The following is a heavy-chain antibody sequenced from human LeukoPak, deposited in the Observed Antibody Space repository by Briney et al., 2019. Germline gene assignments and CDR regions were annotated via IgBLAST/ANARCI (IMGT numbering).Heavy chain of an antibody. J-gene: IGHJ4*02. CDR2: INNDGRST. CDR3: ARYSGYGCDH. Sequence: GGSLRLTCAASGFTFRSHWMHWVRQAPGKGLVWVSRINNDGRSTSYADSVKGRLTISRDNAKNTLYLQMNSLKAEDTAVYYCARYSGYGCDHWGQGTPVTVPS. CDR1: GFTFRSHW. V-gene: IGHV3-74*01. D-gene: IGHD5-12*01.